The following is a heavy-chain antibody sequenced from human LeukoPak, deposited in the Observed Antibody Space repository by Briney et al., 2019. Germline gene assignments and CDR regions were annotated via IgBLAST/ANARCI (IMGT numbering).Heavy chain of an antibody. CDR1: GFTFSNYA. CDR2: ISSSGGST. V-gene: IGHV3-23*01. D-gene: IGHD6-19*01. Sequence: GGSLRLSCAASGFTFSNYAMSWVRQAPGKGLEWVSAISSSGGSTYYADSVKGRFTISRDNSKNTLYLQLNSLRAEDTAVYYRARDIAVAGTSYWGQGTLVTVSS. CDR3: ARDIAVAGTSY. J-gene: IGHJ4*02.